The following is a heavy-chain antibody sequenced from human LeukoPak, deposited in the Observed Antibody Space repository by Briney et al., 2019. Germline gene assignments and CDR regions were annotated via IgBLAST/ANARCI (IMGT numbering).Heavy chain of an antibody. D-gene: IGHD3-10*01. Sequence: GASVKVSCKASGYTFTGYYMHWVRQAPGQGLEWMGWINPNSGGTNYAQKFQGRVTMTRDTSISTAYMELSRLRSDDTAVYYCARDTGYGSGADQFDPWGQGTLATVSS. CDR1: GYTFTGYY. CDR3: ARDTGYGSGADQFDP. CDR2: INPNSGGT. V-gene: IGHV1-2*02. J-gene: IGHJ5*02.